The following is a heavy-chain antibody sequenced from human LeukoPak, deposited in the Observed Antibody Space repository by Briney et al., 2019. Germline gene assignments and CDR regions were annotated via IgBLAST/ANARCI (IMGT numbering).Heavy chain of an antibody. CDR2: ISAYNGNT. CDR3: ARDRRAVAGSLSWFDP. D-gene: IGHD6-19*01. V-gene: IGHV1-18*04. J-gene: IGHJ5*02. Sequence: ASVKVSCKASGYTFTGSYIHWVRQAPGQGLEWMGWISAYNGNTNYAQNVQGRVTMTTDTSTNTAYMEVRSLRSDDTAVYYCARDRRAVAGSLSWFDPWGQGTLVTVYS. CDR1: GYTFTGSY.